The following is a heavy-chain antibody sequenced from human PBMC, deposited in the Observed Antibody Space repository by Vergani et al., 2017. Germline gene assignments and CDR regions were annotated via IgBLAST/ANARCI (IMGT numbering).Heavy chain of an antibody. CDR1: GFTFSSYS. V-gene: IGHV3-48*04. CDR2: ISSSSTI. CDR3: ARVNGGHYYDSSGYHYYGMDV. Sequence: EVQLVESGGGLVQPGGSLRLSCAASGFTFSSYSMNWVRQAPGKGLEWVSYISSSSTIYYADSVKGRFTISRDNAKNSLYLQMNSLRAEDTAVYYCARVNGGHYYDSSGYHYYGMDVWGQGTTVTVSS. J-gene: IGHJ6*02. D-gene: IGHD3-22*01.